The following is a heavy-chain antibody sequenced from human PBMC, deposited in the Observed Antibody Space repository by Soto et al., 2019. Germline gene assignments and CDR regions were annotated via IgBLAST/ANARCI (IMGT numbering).Heavy chain of an antibody. D-gene: IGHD7-27*01. Sequence: QVQLVQSGAEVKKPGSSVKVSCKASGGTFSSYTISWVRQAPGQGLEWMGRIIPILGIANYAQKFQGRVTSTADKSTSTAYMELSSLRAEDTAVYYCARDKGSLTNGYWGQGTLVTVSS. V-gene: IGHV1-69*08. J-gene: IGHJ4*02. CDR3: ARDKGSLTNGY. CDR2: IIPILGIA. CDR1: GGTFSSYT.